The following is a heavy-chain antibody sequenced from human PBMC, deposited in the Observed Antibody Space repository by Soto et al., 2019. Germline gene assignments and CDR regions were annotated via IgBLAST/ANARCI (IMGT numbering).Heavy chain of an antibody. CDR2: ISAYNGNT. D-gene: IGHD3-10*01. CDR3: ARDLARPGIGENYFDY. V-gene: IGHV1-18*01. Sequence: QVQLVQSGAEVKKPGASVKVSCKASGYTFTSYGISWVRQAPGQGLEWMGWISAYNGNTNYAQKLQGRVTMTTDTHTRTAYMELRSLRSDETAVYYCARDLARPGIGENYFDYLGQGNLGTVSS. CDR1: GYTFTSYG. J-gene: IGHJ4*02.